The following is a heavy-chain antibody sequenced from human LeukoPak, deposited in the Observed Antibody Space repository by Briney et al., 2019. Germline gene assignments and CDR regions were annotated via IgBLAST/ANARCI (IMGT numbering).Heavy chain of an antibody. D-gene: IGHD3-10*01. CDR1: GFTFSSSA. CDR2: IHSGGNT. Sequence: GGSLRLSCAASGFTFSSSAMSWVRQAPGKGLEWVSIIHSGGNTYSADSVKGRFTVYRDNPRKTLYLQMNSVRAEDTAVYYCARVSWGRYYGSGSYGGMDVWGQGTTVTVSS. J-gene: IGHJ6*02. V-gene: IGHV3-66*01. CDR3: ARVSWGRYYGSGSYGGMDV.